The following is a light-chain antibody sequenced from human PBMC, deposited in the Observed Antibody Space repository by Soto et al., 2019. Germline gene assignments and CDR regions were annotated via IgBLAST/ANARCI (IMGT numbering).Light chain of an antibody. J-gene: IGKJ1*01. V-gene: IGKV3-20*01. CDR2: GAS. CDR3: QQYGASPWT. Sequence: EIVLTHSPGTLSLSPCERATLSSSASQSVSSSYLAWYQQKPGQAPRLLIYGASSRATGIPDRFSGGGSGTDFSLIIGRLEPEDFAVYICQQYGASPWTFGQGTKVDIK. CDR1: QSVSSSY.